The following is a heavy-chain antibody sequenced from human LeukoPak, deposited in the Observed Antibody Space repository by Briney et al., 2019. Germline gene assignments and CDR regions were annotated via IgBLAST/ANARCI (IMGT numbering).Heavy chain of an antibody. CDR1: GYTFTGYY. Sequence: ASEKVSCKASGYTFTGYYMHWVRQAPGQGLEWMGWINPNSGGTNYAQKFQGRVTMTRDTSISTAYMELSRLRSDDTAVYYCARDFRLAVNSFDPWGQGTLVTVSS. V-gene: IGHV1-2*02. J-gene: IGHJ5*02. CDR3: ARDFRLAVNSFDP. CDR2: INPNSGGT. D-gene: IGHD3-10*01.